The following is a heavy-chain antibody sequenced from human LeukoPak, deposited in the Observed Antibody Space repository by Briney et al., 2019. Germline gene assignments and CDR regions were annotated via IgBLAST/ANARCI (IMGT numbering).Heavy chain of an antibody. V-gene: IGHV1-69*06. CDR1: GGTFSSYA. D-gene: IGHD6-13*01. J-gene: IGHJ4*02. CDR3: ARTRSSSSSWYGQFDY. CDR2: IIPIFGTT. Sequence: ASVKVSCKASGGTFSSYAISWVRQAPGQGLEWMGGIIPIFGTTNYAQKFQGRVTITADKSTSTAYMELSSLRSEDTAVYYCARTRSSSSSWYGQFDYWGQGTLVTVSS.